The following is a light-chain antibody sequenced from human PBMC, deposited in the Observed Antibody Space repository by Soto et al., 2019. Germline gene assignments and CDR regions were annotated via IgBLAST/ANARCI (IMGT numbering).Light chain of an antibody. CDR2: DTS. CDR3: QQYGSSPRT. J-gene: IGKJ3*01. Sequence: EIVLTQSPGTLSLSPGEGATLSCRASQSVTSNYLAWYQQKPGQAPRLLIFDTSSRATGIPDRFSGSGSGTDFTLTISRLEPEDFAVYYCQQYGSSPRTVGPGTKVDIK. V-gene: IGKV3-20*01. CDR1: QSVTSNY.